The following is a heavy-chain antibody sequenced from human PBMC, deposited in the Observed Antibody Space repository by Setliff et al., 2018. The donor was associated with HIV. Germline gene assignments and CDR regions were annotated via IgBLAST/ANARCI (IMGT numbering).Heavy chain of an antibody. CDR3: GRSPPGIGIDY. D-gene: IGHD6-13*01. CDR1: GYNFASYY. V-gene: IGHV1-2*02. CDR2: IYPHSGGT. J-gene: IGHJ4*02. Sequence: ASVKVSCKASGYNFASYYVQWVRQAPGQGLEWVGWIYPHSGGTNYAQKFQDRVTMTRDTSISTAYLEVTSLRSDDSAVYYCGRSPPGIGIDYWGQGTLVTVSS.